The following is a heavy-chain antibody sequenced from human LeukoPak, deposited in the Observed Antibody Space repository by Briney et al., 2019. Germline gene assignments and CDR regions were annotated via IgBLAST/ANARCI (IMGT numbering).Heavy chain of an antibody. CDR1: GFTFNNYA. V-gene: IGHV3-23*01. D-gene: IGHD4-11*01. CDR2: VSGSGDNT. Sequence: GGSLRLSCAASGFTFNNYAMTWVRQAPGKGLEWVSVVSGSGDNTNYADSVKGRFTISRDNFKNTLFLQMNSLRTEDTAVYFCARWGNDYSQFDSWGQGALVTVSA. CDR3: ARWGNDYSQFDS. J-gene: IGHJ4*02.